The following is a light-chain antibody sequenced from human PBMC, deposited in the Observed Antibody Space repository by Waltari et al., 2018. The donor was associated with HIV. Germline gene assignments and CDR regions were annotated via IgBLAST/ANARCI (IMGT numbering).Light chain of an antibody. V-gene: IGLV1-44*01. CDR2: SNN. Sequence: QSVLTQPPSASGTPGQRVTISCSGSSSNIGSDTVHWYQQLPGTAPKLLIYSNNQRPSGVPDRLSGSKSGTSASLAISGLQSEEEADYYCAAWDDILNVVFGGGTKLTVL. CDR3: AAWDDILNVV. J-gene: IGLJ2*01. CDR1: SSNIGSDT.